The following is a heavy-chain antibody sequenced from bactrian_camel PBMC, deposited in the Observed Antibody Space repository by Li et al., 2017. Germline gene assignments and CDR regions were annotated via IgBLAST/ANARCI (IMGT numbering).Heavy chain of an antibody. Sequence: HVQLVESGGGSAQSGGSLTLSCVVSGDHRMVAWFRGSKREGVAAIYTGNGTTYYADSVKGRFTISQDSAKSTHYLQMNSLKPEDTAMYYCAADRGASWCDLEVSSFGYWGQGTQVTVSS. J-gene: IGHJ6*01. CDR3: AADRGASWCDLEVSSFGY. V-gene: IGHV3S54*01. CDR2: IYTGNGTT. D-gene: IGHD8*01. CDR1: GDHRMV.